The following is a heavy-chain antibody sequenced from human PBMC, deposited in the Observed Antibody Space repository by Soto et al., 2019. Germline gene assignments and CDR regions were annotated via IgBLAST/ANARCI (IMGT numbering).Heavy chain of an antibody. CDR3: ARLGRDGYNRDYYYYGMDV. D-gene: IGHD5-12*01. Sequence: QVQLVQSGAEVKKPGSSVKVSCKASGGTFSSYAISWVRQAPGQGLEWMGGIIPIFGTANYAQKFQGRVTITADESTSTAYMELSSLRSEDTAVYYCARLGRDGYNRDYYYYGMDVWGQGTTVTVSS. V-gene: IGHV1-69*12. CDR2: IIPIFGTA. J-gene: IGHJ6*02. CDR1: GGTFSSYA.